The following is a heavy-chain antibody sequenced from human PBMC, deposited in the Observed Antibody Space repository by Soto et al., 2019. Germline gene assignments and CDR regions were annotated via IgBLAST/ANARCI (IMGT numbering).Heavy chain of an antibody. Sequence: EVQLLESGGGLVQPGGSLRLSCVVSGLTFSRADLSWVRQPPGKGLEWVSASGGSDLSTHYVDSVTGRFTISRHSSKSTLYLQRSSRTAEDTAVYYCVTHSWNYGGQGTLVIVSS. CDR2: SGGSDLST. V-gene: IGHV3-23*01. J-gene: IGHJ4*02. CDR3: VTHSWNY. D-gene: IGHD1-1*01. CDR1: GLTFSRAD.